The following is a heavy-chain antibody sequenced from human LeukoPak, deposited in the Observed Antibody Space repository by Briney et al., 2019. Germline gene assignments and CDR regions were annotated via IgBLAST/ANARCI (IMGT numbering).Heavy chain of an antibody. CDR1: GYTFTGYY. D-gene: IGHD3-22*01. J-gene: IGHJ4*02. Sequence: ASVKVSCKTSGYTFTGYYIRWVRQAPGQGLEWMGWVIPNNGGTNYAQNFQGRIAMTRDTSIGTAHMELSRLTSDDTAIYYCAKEAKDYYDADGYYLDYWGQGTLVTVPS. V-gene: IGHV1-2*02. CDR3: AKEAKDYYDADGYYLDY. CDR2: VIPNNGGT.